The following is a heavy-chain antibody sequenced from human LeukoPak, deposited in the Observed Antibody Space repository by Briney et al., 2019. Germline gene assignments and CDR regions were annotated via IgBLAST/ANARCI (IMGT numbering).Heavy chain of an antibody. V-gene: IGHV4-30-2*01. J-gene: IGHJ4*02. CDR1: GGSISSGGYY. CDR2: IYHSGGT. CDR3: ARAEYSSSSRFDY. Sequence: SQTLSLTCTVSGGSISSGGYYWSWIRQPPGKGLEWIGYIYHSGGTYYNPSLKSRVTISVDRSKNQFSLKLSSVTAADTAVYYCARAEYSSSSRFDYWGQGTLVTVSS. D-gene: IGHD6-6*01.